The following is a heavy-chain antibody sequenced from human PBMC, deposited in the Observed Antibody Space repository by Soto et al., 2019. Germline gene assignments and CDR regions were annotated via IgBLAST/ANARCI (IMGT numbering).Heavy chain of an antibody. D-gene: IGHD2-2*01. CDR2: IYYSGST. CDR3: ARRGVPAATLYGYYYYGMDF. J-gene: IGHJ6*02. CDR1: GGSVSSGSYY. Sequence: LSLTCTVSGGSVSSGSYYWSWIRQPPGKGLEWIGYIYYSGSTNYNPSLKSRVTISVDTSKNQFSLKLSSVTAADTAAYYCARRGVPAATLYGYYYYGMDFWGQGTTVT. V-gene: IGHV4-61*01.